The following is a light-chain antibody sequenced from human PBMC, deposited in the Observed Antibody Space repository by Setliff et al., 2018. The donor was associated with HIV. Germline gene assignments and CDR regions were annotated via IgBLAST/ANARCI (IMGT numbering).Light chain of an antibody. J-gene: IGLJ2*01. CDR2: DVS. V-gene: IGLV2-14*03. CDR1: SSDVGAYNY. Sequence: QSALPQPASVSGSPGQSTTISCTGTSSDVGAYNYVSWYQQHPGKAPKLMIYDVSNRPSGVSNRFSGSKSGNTASLTISGLQAEDEADYYCSSYTTTIHVLFGGGTKVTVL. CDR3: SSYTTTIHVL.